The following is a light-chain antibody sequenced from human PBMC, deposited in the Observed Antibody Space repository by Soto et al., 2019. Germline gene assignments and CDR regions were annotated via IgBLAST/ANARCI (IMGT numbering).Light chain of an antibody. CDR2: GTS. Sequence: EIVLTQSPGTLSLSPGERATLSCRASQGFSSDSLAWYQQKPGQAPRLIIYGTSTRATGIPARFSGSGSGTEFTLTISSLQSEDVAVYYCQQYNNWPKTLGQGTKVDIK. V-gene: IGKV3-15*01. J-gene: IGKJ1*01. CDR3: QQYNNWPKT. CDR1: QGFSSD.